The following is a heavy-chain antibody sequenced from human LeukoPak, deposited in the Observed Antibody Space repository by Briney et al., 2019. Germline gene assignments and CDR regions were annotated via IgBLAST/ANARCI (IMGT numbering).Heavy chain of an antibody. Sequence: PGGSLRLSCAASGFTFSNAWMNWVRQAPGKGLEWVGRIKSKTDGGTTDYAAPVKGRFTISRDDSKNTLYLQMNSLKTEDTAVYYCTTHNWNDVDAFDIWGQGTMVTVSS. J-gene: IGHJ3*02. CDR1: GFTFSNAW. CDR2: IKSKTDGGTT. D-gene: IGHD1-20*01. V-gene: IGHV3-15*07. CDR3: TTHNWNDVDAFDI.